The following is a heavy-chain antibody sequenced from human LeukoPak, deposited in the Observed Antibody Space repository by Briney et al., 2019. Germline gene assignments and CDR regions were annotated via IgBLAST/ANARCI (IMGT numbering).Heavy chain of an antibody. CDR1: GFTFSSYA. V-gene: IGHV3-23*01. J-gene: IGHJ4*02. CDR3: AKNLRNGIAAYDY. D-gene: IGHD6-25*01. Sequence: PGGSLRLSCAASGFTFSSYAMSWVRQAPGKGLEWVSSISVSGGSTYYADSVKGRFTLSRDNSKNTVYLQMNSLRAEDTAVYYCAKNLRNGIAAYDYWGQGTLVTVSS. CDR2: ISVSGGST.